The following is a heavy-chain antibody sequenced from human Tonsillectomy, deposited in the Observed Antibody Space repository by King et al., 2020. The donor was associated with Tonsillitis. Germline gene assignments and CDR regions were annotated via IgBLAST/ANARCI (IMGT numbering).Heavy chain of an antibody. CDR3: ARAPNLGYCSSTSCYNYYYYMDV. J-gene: IGHJ6*03. V-gene: IGHV4-59*01. Sequence: QLQESGPGLVKPWETLSLTCSVTGISISNNYWSWILQPPGKGLEWIGLIHDSGTTNYNPSLKMRVTISVDTSKNQFSLQLCPWTAADTAVYYCARAPNLGYCSSTSCYNYYYYMDVWGKGTTVTVSS. CDR2: IHDSGTT. D-gene: IGHD2-2*01. CDR1: GISISNNY.